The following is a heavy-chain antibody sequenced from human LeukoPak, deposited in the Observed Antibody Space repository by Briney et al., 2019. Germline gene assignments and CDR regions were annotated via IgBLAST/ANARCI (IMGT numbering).Heavy chain of an antibody. V-gene: IGHV3-48*02. D-gene: IGHD3-10*01. CDR1: GFTFSSYE. CDR3: ARARETMVRGAIDY. CDR2: ISSSSSTI. Sequence: GGSLRLSCAASGFTFSSYEMNWVRQAPGKGLEWVSYISSSSSTIYYADSVKGRFTISRDNAKNSLYLQMNSLRDEDTAVYYCARARETMVRGAIDYWGQPTLVTVSS. J-gene: IGHJ4*02.